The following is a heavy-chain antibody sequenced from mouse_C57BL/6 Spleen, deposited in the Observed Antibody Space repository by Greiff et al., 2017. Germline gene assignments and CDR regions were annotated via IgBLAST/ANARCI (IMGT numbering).Heavy chain of an antibody. CDR1: GYTFTSYW. D-gene: IGHD1-1*01. J-gene: IGHJ3*01. CDR2: IDPSDSET. CDR3: ARGGLITTVVATPFAY. V-gene: IGHV1-52*01. Sequence: VQLQQPGAELVRPGSSVKLSCKASGYTFTSYWMHWVKQRPIQGLEWIGNIDPSDSETHYNQKFKDKATLTVDKSSSTAYMQLSSLTSEDSAVYYCARGGLITTVVATPFAYWGQGTLVTVSA.